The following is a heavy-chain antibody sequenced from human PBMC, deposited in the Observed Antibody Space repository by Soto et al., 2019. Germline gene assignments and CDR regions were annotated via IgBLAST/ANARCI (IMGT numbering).Heavy chain of an antibody. CDR1: GGSISSGAYS. Sequence: QLQLQESGSGLVKPSQTLSLTCAVSGGSISSGAYSWSWIRQPPGKGLEWIGYIYHSGSTYYNPSLKSRVTISVDRSKNQFSLKLNSVTAADTALYFCARVIAATDTISVWFDPWGQGTLVTVSS. CDR2: IYHSGST. V-gene: IGHV4-30-2*01. D-gene: IGHD6-13*01. CDR3: ARVIAATDTISVWFDP. J-gene: IGHJ5*02.